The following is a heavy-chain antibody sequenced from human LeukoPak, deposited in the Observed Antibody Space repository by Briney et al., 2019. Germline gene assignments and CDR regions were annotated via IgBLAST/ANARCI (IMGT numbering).Heavy chain of an antibody. J-gene: IGHJ3*02. D-gene: IGHD6-19*01. CDR3: AKDIVIAVAGTGAFDI. CDR1: GFTFSSYG. Sequence: PGGSLRLSCAASGFTFSSYGMHWVRQAPGKGLEWVAVISYDGSNKYYADSVKGRFTISRDNSKNSLYLQMNSLRAEDTALYYCAKDIVIAVAGTGAFDIWGQGTMVTVSS. V-gene: IGHV3-30*18. CDR2: ISYDGSNK.